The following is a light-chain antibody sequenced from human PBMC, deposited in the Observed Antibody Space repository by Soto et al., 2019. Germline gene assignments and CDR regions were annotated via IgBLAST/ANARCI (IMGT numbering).Light chain of an antibody. Sequence: DIQLTQSPSSLSASVGDSVTITCRASQDIITYLTWYQHKPWRAPKLLVYDASSLNSGVPSRFRGSGGGREFTLTISRLQPEDFATYYCQQTYRTPLFSFGPGTTVDLK. V-gene: IGKV1-39*01. J-gene: IGKJ3*01. CDR2: DAS. CDR3: QQTYRTPLFS. CDR1: QDIITY.